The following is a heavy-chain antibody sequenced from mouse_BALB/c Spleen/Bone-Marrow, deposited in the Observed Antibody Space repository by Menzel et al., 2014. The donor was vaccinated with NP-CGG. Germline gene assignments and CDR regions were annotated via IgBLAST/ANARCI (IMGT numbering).Heavy chain of an antibody. D-gene: IGHD2-4*01. CDR1: GYTFSTYW. J-gene: IGHJ3*01. V-gene: IGHV1-9*01. Sequence: VQVVESGAELMKTGASVKISCKATGYTFSTYWIEWVKQRPGHGLEWIGEILPGSGTTNYNEKFKGKATFTADTSSNTAYMQLSSLTSEDSAVYYCARLITTGGFAYWGQGTLVTVSA. CDR3: ARLITTGGFAY. CDR2: ILPGSGTT.